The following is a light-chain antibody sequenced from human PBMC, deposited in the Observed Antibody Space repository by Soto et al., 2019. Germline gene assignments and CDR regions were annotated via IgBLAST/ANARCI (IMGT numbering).Light chain of an antibody. Sequence: EIVLTQSPATLSLSPGERATLFCRASQTISNYLAWYQQKPGQAPRLLIYDASNRAAGIPARFSGSGSGTDFILTISSLEPEDLAVYYCQQRTNWPLTFCGGTKVEIK. CDR3: QQRTNWPLT. CDR2: DAS. CDR1: QTISNY. V-gene: IGKV3-11*01. J-gene: IGKJ4*01.